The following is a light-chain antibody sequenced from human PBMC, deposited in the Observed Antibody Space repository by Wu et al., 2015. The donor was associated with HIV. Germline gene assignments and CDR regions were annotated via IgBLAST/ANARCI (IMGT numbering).Light chain of an antibody. Sequence: EIVMTQSPATLSTSPGSAASLPCRASQSIYSNLAWYQQKSGQPPRLLIHDASTRAKDVPARFVGSGSGTAFSLTITTLQPEDFATYYCQQFTTWPYSFGGGT. CDR1: QSIYSN. CDR2: DAS. J-gene: IGKJ4*01. V-gene: IGKV3-15*01. CDR3: QQFTTWPYS.